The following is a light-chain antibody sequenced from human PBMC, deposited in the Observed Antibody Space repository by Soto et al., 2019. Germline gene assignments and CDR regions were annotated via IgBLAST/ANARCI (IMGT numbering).Light chain of an antibody. CDR2: KAS. CDR1: QSINNW. Sequence: DLQMTQSPSTLSASVGDRVTITCRASQSINNWLAWYQQKPGKAPKLFIFKASTLEIGVPSRFSGSGSGTEFTLSLSSLQPDDFATYFCQQYESFPLTFGQGTKVEIK. V-gene: IGKV1-5*03. CDR3: QQYESFPLT. J-gene: IGKJ1*01.